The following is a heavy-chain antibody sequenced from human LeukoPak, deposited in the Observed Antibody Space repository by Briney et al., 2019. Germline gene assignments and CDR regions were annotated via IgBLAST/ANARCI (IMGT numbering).Heavy chain of an antibody. CDR2: IYYSGST. CDR1: GGSISSSSYY. V-gene: IGHV4-39*07. CDR3: ARGQELQHYFDY. D-gene: IGHD6-13*01. J-gene: IGHJ4*02. Sequence: SQTLSLTCTVSGGSISSSSYYWGWIRQPPGKGLEWIGSIYYSGSTYYNPSLKSRVTISVDTSKNQFSLKLSSVTAADTAVYYCARGQELQHYFDYWGQGTLVTVSS.